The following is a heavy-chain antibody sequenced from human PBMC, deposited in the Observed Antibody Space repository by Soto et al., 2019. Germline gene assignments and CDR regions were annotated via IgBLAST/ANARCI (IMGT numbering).Heavy chain of an antibody. CDR3: AREKIAVAGTVSFDP. CDR1: GGPFSGYY. D-gene: IGHD6-19*01. J-gene: IGHJ5*02. Sequence: SETLSLTCAVYGGPFSGYYWSWIRQPPGKGLEWIGEINHSGSTNYNPSLKSRVTISVDTSKNQFSLKLSSVTAADTAVYYCAREKIAVAGTVSFDPWGQGTLVTVS. V-gene: IGHV4-34*01. CDR2: INHSGST.